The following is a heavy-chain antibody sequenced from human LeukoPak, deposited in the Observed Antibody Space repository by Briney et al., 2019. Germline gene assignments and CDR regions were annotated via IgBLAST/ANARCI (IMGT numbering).Heavy chain of an antibody. CDR3: ARAPTDMTLRRTNWFDP. J-gene: IGHJ5*02. V-gene: IGHV4-59*12. D-gene: IGHD4-17*01. Sequence: SETLSLTCTVSGGSISNYYWSWIRQPPGKGLEWIGYVYYNGGTYYNPSLKSRVTISVDTSKNQFSLKLSSVTAADTAVYYCARAPTDMTLRRTNWFDPWGQGTLVTVSS. CDR1: GGSISNYY. CDR2: VYYNGGT.